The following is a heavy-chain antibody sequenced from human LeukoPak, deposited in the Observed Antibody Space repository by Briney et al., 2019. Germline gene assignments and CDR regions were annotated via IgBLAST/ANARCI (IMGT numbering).Heavy chain of an antibody. D-gene: IGHD7-27*01. CDR3: AKAANWGAFDI. V-gene: IGHV3-30*18. CDR1: GFTFSSYG. CDR2: ISYDGSNK. J-gene: IGHJ3*02. Sequence: GGSLRLSCAASGFTFSSYGMHWIRQAPGKGLEWVAVISYDGSNKYYADSLKGRFTISRDNSKNTLYLQMNSLRADDTAVYYCAKAANWGAFDIWGQGTMVTVSS.